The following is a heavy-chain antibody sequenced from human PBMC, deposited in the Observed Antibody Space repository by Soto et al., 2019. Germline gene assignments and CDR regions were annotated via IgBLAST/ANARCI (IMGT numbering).Heavy chain of an antibody. CDR2: INPNSGGT. CDR1: GYTFTGYY. Sequence: ASVKVSCKASGYTFTGYYMHWVRQAPGQGLEWMGWINPNSGGTNYAQKFQGWVTMTTDTSTSTAYMELRNLRSDDTAVYYCARVGPRRYSSSWYVRWFDPWGQGTLVTVSS. V-gene: IGHV1-2*04. J-gene: IGHJ5*02. D-gene: IGHD6-13*01. CDR3: ARVGPRRYSSSWYVRWFDP.